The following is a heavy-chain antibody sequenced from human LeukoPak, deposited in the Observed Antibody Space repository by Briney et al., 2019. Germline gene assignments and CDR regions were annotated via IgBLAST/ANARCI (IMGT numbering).Heavy chain of an antibody. V-gene: IGHV1-69*04. J-gene: IGHJ5*02. CDR3: AREDRRNWNPKYP. Sequence: SVKVSCKASGGTFSSYAISWVRQAPGQGLEWRGRIIPIFGIANYAQKFQGRVTITADKSTSTAYMELSSLRSEDTAVYYCAREDRRNWNPKYPWGQGTLVTVSS. D-gene: IGHD1-1*01. CDR2: IIPIFGIA. CDR1: GGTFSSYA.